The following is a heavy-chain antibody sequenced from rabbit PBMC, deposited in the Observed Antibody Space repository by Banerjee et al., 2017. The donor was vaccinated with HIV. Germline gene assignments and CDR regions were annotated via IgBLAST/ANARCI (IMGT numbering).Heavy chain of an antibody. J-gene: IGHJ4*01. CDR3: ARGDVSSGYSYNL. Sequence: QSLEESGGDLVKPGASLTLTCTASGFSFSNNYYMCWVRQAPGKGLEWIACIYASSNGSTYYASWAKGRFTISKTSSTTVALQMTSLTAADTATYFCARGDVSSGYSYNLWGQGTLVTVS. CDR1: GFSFSNNYY. CDR2: IYASSNGST. V-gene: IGHV1S40*01. D-gene: IGHD1-1*01.